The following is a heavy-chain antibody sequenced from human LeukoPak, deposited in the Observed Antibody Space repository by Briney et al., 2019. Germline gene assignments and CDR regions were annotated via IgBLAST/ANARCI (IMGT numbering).Heavy chain of an antibody. CDR2: INPNSGDT. J-gene: IGHJ3*02. V-gene: IGHV1-2*02. Sequence: ASVKISCKASGYTFTGYYIHWVRQAPGQGLEWVAWINPNSGDTHYAQNFQGRVTMTRDTSISTASMDLNRLRSNDTAVYYCARAPKNDAYDIWGRGTMVTVSS. CDR3: ARAPKNDAYDI. CDR1: GYTFTGYY.